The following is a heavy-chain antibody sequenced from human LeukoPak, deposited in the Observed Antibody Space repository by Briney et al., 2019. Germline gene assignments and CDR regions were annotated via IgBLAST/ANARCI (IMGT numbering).Heavy chain of an antibody. J-gene: IGHJ6*02. CDR3: ARCKGGWSNNFYGMDV. CDR2: IYSDGTT. CDR1: RFTLRVNY. D-gene: IGHD6-19*01. V-gene: IGHV3-53*01. Sequence: GGSLRLSCLASRFTLRVNYTTWIRQTPGRGLEWLSVIYSDGTTKYADSAKGRFTISRDNSKSMVYLQMDGLRAEDTAVYYCARCKGGWSNNFYGMDVWGQGTTVTVSS.